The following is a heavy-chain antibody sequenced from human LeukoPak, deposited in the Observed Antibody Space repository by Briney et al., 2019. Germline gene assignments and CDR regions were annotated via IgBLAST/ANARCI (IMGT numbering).Heavy chain of an antibody. D-gene: IGHD5-12*01. CDR2: INHSGST. Sequence: SETLPLTCAVYGGSFSGYYWSWIRQPPGKGLEWIGEINHSGSTNYNPSLKSRVTISVDTSKNQFSLKLSSVTAADTAVYYCARVESGYDLSGYYYYYYMDVWGKGTTVTVSS. V-gene: IGHV4-34*01. CDR1: GGSFSGYY. CDR3: ARVESGYDLSGYYYYYYMDV. J-gene: IGHJ6*03.